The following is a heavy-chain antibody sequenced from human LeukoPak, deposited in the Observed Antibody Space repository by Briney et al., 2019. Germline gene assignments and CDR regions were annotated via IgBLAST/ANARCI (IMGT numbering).Heavy chain of an antibody. J-gene: IGHJ4*02. CDR2: IIPNFGIA. D-gene: IGHD3-16*01. CDR1: GGTFSSYD. CDR3: ARAVGLGNLYFLDY. V-gene: IGHV1-69*04. Sequence: SVKVSCKASGGTFSSYDISWVRQAPGQGLEWMGRIIPNFGIANYAQKFQGRVTITADKSTSTAYMELSSLRSEDTAVYYCARAVGLGNLYFLDYWGQGTLVTVSS.